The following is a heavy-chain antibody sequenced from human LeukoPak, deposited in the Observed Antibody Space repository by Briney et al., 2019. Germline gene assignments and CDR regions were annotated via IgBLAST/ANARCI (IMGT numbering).Heavy chain of an antibody. CDR3: ARDRWTTVTTNWFDP. D-gene: IGHD4-17*01. V-gene: IGHV1-69*04. CDR2: IIPILGIA. Sequence: GASVKVSCKDSGGTFSSYAISWVRQAPGQGLEWMGRIIPILGIANYAQKFQGRVTITADKSTSTAYMELSSLRSEDTAVYYCARDRWTTVTTNWFDPWGQGTLVTVSS. J-gene: IGHJ5*02. CDR1: GGTFSSYA.